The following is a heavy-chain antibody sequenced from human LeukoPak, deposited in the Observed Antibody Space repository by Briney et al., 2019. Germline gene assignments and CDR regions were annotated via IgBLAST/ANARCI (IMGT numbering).Heavy chain of an antibody. D-gene: IGHD6-13*01. Sequence: GGALEISCKGSGCSFTSYWIGWGRQMPGKGLEGMGIIYPGDSDTRYSPSFQGQVTISADKSISTAYLQWSSLKASDTAMYYCASGYSSSWYRRDYWGQGTLVTVSS. CDR2: IYPGDSDT. CDR1: GCSFTSYW. V-gene: IGHV5-51*01. J-gene: IGHJ4*02. CDR3: ASGYSSSWYRRDY.